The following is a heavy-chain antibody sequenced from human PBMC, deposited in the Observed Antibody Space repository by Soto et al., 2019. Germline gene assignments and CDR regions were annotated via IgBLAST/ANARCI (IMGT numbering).Heavy chain of an antibody. D-gene: IGHD1-26*01. CDR1: GGSFSGYY. V-gene: IGHV4-34*01. CDR3: ALRIVGARLDY. CDR2: INHSGST. J-gene: IGHJ4*02. Sequence: SETLSLTCAVYGGSFSGYYWSWIRQPPGKGLEWIGEINHSGSTNYNPSLKSRVTISVDTSKNQFSLKLSSVTAADTAVYYCALRIVGARLDYWGQGTLVTVSS.